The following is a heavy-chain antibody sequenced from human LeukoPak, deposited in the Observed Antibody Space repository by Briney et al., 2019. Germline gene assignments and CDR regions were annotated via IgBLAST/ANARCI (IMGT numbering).Heavy chain of an antibody. CDR2: IKQDGSEK. D-gene: IGHD3-10*01. V-gene: IGHV3-7*01. Sequence: GGSLRLSCAASGFTFTSYWMSWVRQAPGQGLEWVANIKQDGSEKYYVDSVKGRFTISRDNAQNSLYLQVNSLRAEDTAVYYCARDYYGSGSYYLYYFDYWGQGTLVAVSS. CDR3: ARDYYGSGSYYLYYFDY. CDR1: GFTFTSYW. J-gene: IGHJ4*02.